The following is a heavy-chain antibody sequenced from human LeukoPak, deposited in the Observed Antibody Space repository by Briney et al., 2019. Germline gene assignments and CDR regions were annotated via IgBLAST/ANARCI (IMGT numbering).Heavy chain of an antibody. CDR1: GFTFSSYW. CDR3: AREDTAMALYYFDY. Sequence: GGPLRLSRAASGFTFSSYWMHWVRQAPGKKLVWVSRINSDGSSTSYADSVKGRFTISRDNAKNTLYLQMNSLRAEDTAVYYCAREDTAMALYYFDYWGQGTLVTVSS. D-gene: IGHD5-18*01. V-gene: IGHV3-74*01. CDR2: INSDGSST. J-gene: IGHJ4*02.